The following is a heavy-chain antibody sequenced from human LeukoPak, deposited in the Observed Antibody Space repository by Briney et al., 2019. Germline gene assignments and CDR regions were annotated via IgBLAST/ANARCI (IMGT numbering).Heavy chain of an antibody. J-gene: IGHJ4*02. Sequence: QPGVYLRLSCAASGFTFSTYWMSWVRQAPGKGLEWVSNIKQDGSDKYYVDSVKGRFTISRDNAKNSLFLQMNSLRAEDTAVYYCARVRCSSNSCFPDYWGQGTLVTVSS. D-gene: IGHD2-2*01. CDR1: GFTFSTYW. V-gene: IGHV3-7*01. CDR2: IKQDGSDK. CDR3: ARVRCSSNSCFPDY.